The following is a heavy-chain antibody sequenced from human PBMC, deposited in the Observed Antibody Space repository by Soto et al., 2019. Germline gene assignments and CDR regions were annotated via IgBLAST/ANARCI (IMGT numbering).Heavy chain of an antibody. CDR1: GFTFSSFS. V-gene: IGHV3-21*01. CDR2: ISSSSSYI. J-gene: IGHJ4*02. D-gene: IGHD1-26*01. CDR3: ARGGNFFVD. Sequence: GGSLRLSRAASGFTFSSFSMDWVRQAPGKGLEWVSSISSSSSYIYYADSVKGRFSISRDNAKNSLSLQMNSLRAGDTAVYYCARGGNFFVDWGQGTMVTVSS.